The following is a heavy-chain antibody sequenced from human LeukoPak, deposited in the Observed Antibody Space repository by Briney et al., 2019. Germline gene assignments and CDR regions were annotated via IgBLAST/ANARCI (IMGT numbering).Heavy chain of an antibody. CDR3: ARGATVYDAFDI. CDR2: IWYDGSNK. J-gene: IGHJ3*02. CDR1: GFTFSSYG. D-gene: IGHD2-8*01. V-gene: IGHV3-33*01. Sequence: PGGSLRLSCAASGFTFSSYGMHWVRQAPGKGLEWVAVIWYDGSNKYYADSVKGRFTISRDNSKNTLYLQMSSLRAEDTAVYYCARGATVYDAFDIWGQGTMVTVSS.